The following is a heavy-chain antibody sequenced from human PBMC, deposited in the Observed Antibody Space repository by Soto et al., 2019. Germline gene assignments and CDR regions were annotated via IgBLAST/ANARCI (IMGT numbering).Heavy chain of an antibody. Sequence: ETRSLTGAEDGGCLSGYYGTWIRQPPGKGLEWIGEVNHSGSTNYNPSLKSRVTISVDTYKNQFSLKLSSVTAADTAVYYCARGWSGLVIIRFDPWGQGTQVTVSS. J-gene: IGHJ5*02. CDR3: ARGWSGLVIIRFDP. CDR2: VNHSGST. D-gene: IGHD3-9*01. CDR1: GGCLSGYY. V-gene: IGHV4-34*01.